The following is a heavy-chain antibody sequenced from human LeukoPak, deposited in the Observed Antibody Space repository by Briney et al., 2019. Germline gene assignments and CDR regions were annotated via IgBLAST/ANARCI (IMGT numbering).Heavy chain of an antibody. V-gene: IGHV3-30-3*02. Sequence: PGKSLRLSCAASGFTFSGYPIHWVRQAPGKGLEWVAVISYDGSNKYYADSVKGRFTISRDNSKNTLYLQMNSLRAEDTAVYYCANSRNPTVTTFAFDYWGQGTLVTVSS. CDR2: ISYDGSNK. D-gene: IGHD4-17*01. CDR1: GFTFSGYP. J-gene: IGHJ4*02. CDR3: ANSRNPTVTTFAFDY.